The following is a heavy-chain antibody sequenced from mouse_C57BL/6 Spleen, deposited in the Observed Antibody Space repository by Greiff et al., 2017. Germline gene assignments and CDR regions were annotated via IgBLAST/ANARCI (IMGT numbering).Heavy chain of an antibody. Sequence: EVKVVESGGGLVQPGGSLKLSCAASGFTFSDYYMYWVRQTPEKRLEWVAYISTGGGSTYYPDTVKGRFTISRDNAKNTLYLHMSRLKSEDTAMYYCARQVYGSSYVKGAMDYWGQGTSVTVSS. V-gene: IGHV5-12*01. J-gene: IGHJ4*01. CDR1: GFTFSDYY. D-gene: IGHD1-1*01. CDR3: ARQVYGSSYVKGAMDY. CDR2: ISTGGGST.